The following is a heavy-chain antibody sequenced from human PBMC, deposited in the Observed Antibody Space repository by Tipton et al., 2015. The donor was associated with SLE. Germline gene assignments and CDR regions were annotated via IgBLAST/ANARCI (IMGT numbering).Heavy chain of an antibody. CDR3: AFDRGLASGGLPYNWFDP. J-gene: IGHJ5*02. D-gene: IGHD6-13*01. CDR2: IWYNGVI. CDR1: GVSISTSRYY. Sequence: TLSLTCSVSGVSISTSRYYWGWIRQSPGQGLEWIGQIWYNGVIYYNPSLRSRLDISVDTSKNQFSLNLYSVTAADTAVYYCAFDRGLASGGLPYNWFDPWGQGTLVTVSS. V-gene: IGHV4-31*03.